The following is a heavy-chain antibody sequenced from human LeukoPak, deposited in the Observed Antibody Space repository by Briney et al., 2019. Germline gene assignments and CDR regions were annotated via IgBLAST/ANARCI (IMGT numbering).Heavy chain of an antibody. J-gene: IGHJ6*03. D-gene: IGHD3-3*01. CDR3: ASTYDFWSGYPPGYYYYMDV. Sequence: PLETLSLTCTVSGGSISSHYWSWIRQPPGKGLEWIGYIYYSGSTNYNPSLKSRVTISVDTSKNQFSLKLSSVTAADTAVYYCASTYDFWSGYPPGYYYYMDVWGKGTTVTVSS. CDR2: IYYSGST. V-gene: IGHV4-59*11. CDR1: GGSISSHY.